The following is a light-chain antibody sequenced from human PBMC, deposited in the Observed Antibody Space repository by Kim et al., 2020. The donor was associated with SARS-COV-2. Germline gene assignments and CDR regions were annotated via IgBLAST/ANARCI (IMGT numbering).Light chain of an antibody. CDR2: GAS. CDR3: QQYGTSRRT. J-gene: IGKJ1*01. CDR1: QSVTSSY. Sequence: EIVLTQSPGTLSLSPGERATLSCRASQSVTSSYLAWYQQKPGQPPRLLIYGASNRATGIPDRFSGSGSGTDFTLTISRLESEDLAVYYCQQYGTSRRTFGQGTKVDIK. V-gene: IGKV3-20*01.